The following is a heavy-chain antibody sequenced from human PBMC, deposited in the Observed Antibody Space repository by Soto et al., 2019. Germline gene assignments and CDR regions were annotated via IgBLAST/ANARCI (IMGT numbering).Heavy chain of an antibody. CDR3: ARDRSLIFAVPPYGMDV. J-gene: IGHJ6*02. CDR2: ISESGGTT. V-gene: IGHV3-48*03. D-gene: IGHD3-3*01. CDR1: GFTFSSHE. Sequence: PGGSLTLSCVVSGFTFSSHEMSWVRQAPGKGPEWVSKISESGGTTSYADSVKGRFTTSRDNARDSLYLHMDSLRAEDTAVYYCARDRSLIFAVPPYGMDVWGQGTTVTVSS.